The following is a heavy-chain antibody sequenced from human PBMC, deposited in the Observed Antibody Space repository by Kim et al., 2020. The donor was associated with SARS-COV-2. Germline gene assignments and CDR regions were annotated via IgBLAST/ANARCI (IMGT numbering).Heavy chain of an antibody. Sequence: SETLSLTCTVSGGSISSSSYYWGWIRQPPGKGLEWIGSIYYSGSTYYNPSLKSRVTTSVDTSKNQFSLKLSSVTAADTAVYYCARTYYYDSSGYFFDYWGQGTLVTVSS. CDR1: GGSISSSSYY. CDR3: ARTYYYDSSGYFFDY. CDR2: IYYSGST. V-gene: IGHV4-39*01. D-gene: IGHD3-22*01. J-gene: IGHJ4*02.